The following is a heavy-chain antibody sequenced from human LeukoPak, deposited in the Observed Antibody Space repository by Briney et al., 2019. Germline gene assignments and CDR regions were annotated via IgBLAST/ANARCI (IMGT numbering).Heavy chain of an antibody. CDR2: IYYSGST. J-gene: IGHJ4*02. Sequence: SETLSLTCTVSGGSISSYYWSWLRQPPGEGLEWIRYIYYSGSTNYNPSLKSRVTISVDTSKNQFSLKLSSVTAADTAVYYCARGYYYDSSGYVFDYWGQGTLVTVSS. CDR1: GGSISSYY. CDR3: ARGYYYDSSGYVFDY. V-gene: IGHV4-59*01. D-gene: IGHD3-22*01.